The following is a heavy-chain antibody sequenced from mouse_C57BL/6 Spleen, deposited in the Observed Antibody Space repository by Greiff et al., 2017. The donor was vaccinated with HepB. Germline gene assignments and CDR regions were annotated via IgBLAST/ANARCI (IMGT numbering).Heavy chain of an antibody. CDR2: ISYSGST. V-gene: IGHV3-2*02. CDR1: GYSITSGYG. J-gene: IGHJ2*01. D-gene: IGHD3-3*01. CDR3: ARTSRIKY. Sequence: ESGPGLVKPSQSLSLTCTVTGYSITSGYGWNWIRQFPGNKLEWMGYISYSGSTNYNPYLKSRISITRYTSKNQFFLQLNSVTTEDTATYYCARTSRIKYWGQGTTLTVSS.